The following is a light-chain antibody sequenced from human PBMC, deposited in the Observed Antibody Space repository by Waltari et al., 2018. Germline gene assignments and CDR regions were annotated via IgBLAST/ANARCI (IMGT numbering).Light chain of an antibody. CDR2: AAS. V-gene: IGKV1-6*01. CDR3: LQDDNYPWT. Sequence: AIQMTQSPSSLSASVGDRVTITCRASQGIGNGLGWYQQKPGKAPKRLIYAASSLQSGVPSRFSGSGSDTDFTLTISSLQPEDFGTYYCLQDDNYPWTFGQGTKVEIE. J-gene: IGKJ1*01. CDR1: QGIGNG.